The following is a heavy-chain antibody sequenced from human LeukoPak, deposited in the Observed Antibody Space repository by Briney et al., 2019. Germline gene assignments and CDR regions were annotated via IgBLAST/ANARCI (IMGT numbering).Heavy chain of an antibody. CDR2: VTYDGNNQ. D-gene: IGHD6-19*01. CDR3: ARAPVRGAVAGVDY. J-gene: IGHJ4*02. V-gene: IGHV3-30*04. Sequence: GRSLRLSCAASGFTLNNYTMHWVCQAPGKGLEWVAVVTYDGNNQYYADSVKGRFTVSRDNSRNTVNLQMNSLRGEDTAVYYCARAPVRGAVAGVDYWGQGTLVTVSS. CDR1: GFTLNNYT.